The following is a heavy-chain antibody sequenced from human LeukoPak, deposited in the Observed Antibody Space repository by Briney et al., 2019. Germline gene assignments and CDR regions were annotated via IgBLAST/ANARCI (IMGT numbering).Heavy chain of an antibody. CDR1: GGSISSGDYD. D-gene: IGHD3-10*01. V-gene: IGHV4-30-4*01. CDR3: ARDSTFGRFDY. J-gene: IGHJ4*02. CDR2: IYYSGST. Sequence: SETLSLTCTVSGGSISSGDYDWSWIRQPPGKGLEWIGYIYYSGSTYYNPFLKSRVTISVDASKNQFSLRLSSVTAADTAVYYCARDSTFGRFDYWGQGTLVTVSS.